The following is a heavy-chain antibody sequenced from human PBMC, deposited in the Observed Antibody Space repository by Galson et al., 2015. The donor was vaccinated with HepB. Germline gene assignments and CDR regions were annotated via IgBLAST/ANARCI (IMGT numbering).Heavy chain of an antibody. J-gene: IGHJ4*02. CDR2: IYSGGST. V-gene: IGHV3-53*04. Sequence: SLRLSCAASGFTVSSNYMSWVRQAPGKGLEWVSVIYSGGSTYYADSVKGRFTISRHNSKNTLYLQMNSLRAEDTAVYYCARYNYYDSSGFDYWGQGTLVTVSS. CDR3: ARYNYYDSSGFDY. D-gene: IGHD3-22*01. CDR1: GFTVSSNY.